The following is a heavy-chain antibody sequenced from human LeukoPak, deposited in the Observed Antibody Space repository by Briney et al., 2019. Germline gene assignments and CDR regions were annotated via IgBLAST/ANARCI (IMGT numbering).Heavy chain of an antibody. D-gene: IGHD3-3*01. CDR2: IRYDGSNK. CDR1: GFTFSSYG. J-gene: IGHJ4*02. Sequence: GESLRLSCAASGFTFSSYGMHWVRQAPGKGLEWVAFIRYDGSNKYYADSVKGRFTISRDNSKNTLYLQMNSLRAEDTAVYYCAKDLLRFLEWLAYFDYWGQGTLVTVSS. CDR3: AKDLLRFLEWLAYFDY. V-gene: IGHV3-30*02.